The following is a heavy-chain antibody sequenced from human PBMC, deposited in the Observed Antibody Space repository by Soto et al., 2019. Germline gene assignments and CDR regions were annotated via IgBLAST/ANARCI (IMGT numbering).Heavy chain of an antibody. V-gene: IGHV3-48*01. Sequence: EVQLVESGGGLEQPGGSLRLSCAASGFTFSSYNMNWVRQSPGKGLEGVSYISSSGSIIYYADSVKGRFTVSRDEAKNSLYLQMNSLRVEDTAVYYCARDAGIALTGNFSGMDVWGQGTTVTVSS. CDR2: ISSSGSII. D-gene: IGHD6-13*01. CDR1: GFTFSSYN. CDR3: ARDAGIALTGNFSGMDV. J-gene: IGHJ6*02.